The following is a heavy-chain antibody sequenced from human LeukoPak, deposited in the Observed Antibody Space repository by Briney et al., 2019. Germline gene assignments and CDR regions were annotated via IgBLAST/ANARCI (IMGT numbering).Heavy chain of an antibody. V-gene: IGHV4-39*01. CDR3: ARGHPPSYYDILTGYDTLYYFDY. Sequence: SETLSLTCTVSVGSISSSSYYWDWIRQPPGKGLEWIGSIYYSGSTNYNASLKSRVPISVDTSKNQSSLKLSSVTAADTAVYYCARGHPPSYYDILTGYDTLYYFDYWGQGTLVTVSS. D-gene: IGHD3-9*01. CDR1: VGSISSSSYY. J-gene: IGHJ4*02. CDR2: IYYSGST.